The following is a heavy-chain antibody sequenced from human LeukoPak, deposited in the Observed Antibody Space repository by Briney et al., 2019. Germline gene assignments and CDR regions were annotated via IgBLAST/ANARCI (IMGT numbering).Heavy chain of an antibody. CDR1: GGSFSGFH. J-gene: IGHJ5*02. CDR3: ARAMDTTGWYQRGSWFDP. V-gene: IGHV4-34*01. Sequence: SETLSLTCAVYGGSFSGFHWSWIRQPPGKGLEWMGEISHGGSASYNPSLKSRVTISVDTSKNQFSLSLSSLTAADTAVYYCARAMDTTGWYQRGSWFDPWGQVILVTVSS. CDR2: ISHGGSA. D-gene: IGHD6-19*01.